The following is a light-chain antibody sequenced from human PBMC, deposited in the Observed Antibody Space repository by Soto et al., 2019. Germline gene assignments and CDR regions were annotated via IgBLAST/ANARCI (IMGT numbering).Light chain of an antibody. V-gene: IGLV2-14*03. Sequence: QSALTQPASVSGSPGQSITISCTGTSGDIGAYNSVSWYQQRPGEVPKLMIYDVSSRPSGVSNRFSGSKSGNTASLTISGLRAEDEADYYCSSYASASPVLFGGGTKLTVL. CDR3: SSYASASPVL. J-gene: IGLJ2*01. CDR2: DVS. CDR1: SGDIGAYNS.